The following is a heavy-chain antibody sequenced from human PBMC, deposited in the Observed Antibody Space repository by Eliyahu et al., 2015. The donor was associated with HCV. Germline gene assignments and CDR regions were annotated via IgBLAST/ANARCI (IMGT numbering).Heavy chain of an antibody. CDR2: IWYDGSNK. V-gene: IGHV3-33*01. CDR1: GFTFSSYG. Sequence: QVQLVESGGGVVQPGRSLRLSCAAPGFTFSSYGMHWVRQXPGKGLEWVAVIWYDGSNKYYADSVKGRFTISRDNSKNTLYLQMNSLRAEDTAVYYCARGGYYDSSGYHDAFDIWGQGTMVTVSS. J-gene: IGHJ3*02. CDR3: ARGGYYDSSGYHDAFDI. D-gene: IGHD3-22*01.